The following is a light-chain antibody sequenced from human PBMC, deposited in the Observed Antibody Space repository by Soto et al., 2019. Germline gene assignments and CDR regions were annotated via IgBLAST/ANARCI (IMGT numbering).Light chain of an antibody. V-gene: IGLV2-14*01. CDR2: EVR. CDR1: NRDVGSYNL. J-gene: IGLJ3*02. Sequence: QSALTQPASVSGSPGQSITIACTGTNRDVGSYNLVSWYQQRPGEAPKLIISEVRNRPSGISYRFTGSKSGNTASLTISGLQAEDEADYYXSSYTTTSTLVFGGGTKLTVL. CDR3: SSYTTTSTLV.